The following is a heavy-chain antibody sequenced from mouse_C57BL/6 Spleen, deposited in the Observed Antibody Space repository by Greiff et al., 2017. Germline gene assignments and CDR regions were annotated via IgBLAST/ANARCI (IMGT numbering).Heavy chain of an antibody. V-gene: IGHV1-53*01. Sequence: VQLQQPGTELVKPGASVKLSCKASGYTFTSYWMHWVKQRPGQGLEWIGKINPSNGGTNYTKKFKSKATLTVDKSSSTAYMQLSSLTSEDSAVSCCAREEGDYDYFDYWGQGTTLTVSS. D-gene: IGHD2-4*01. CDR1: GYTFTSYW. CDR3: AREEGDYDYFDY. J-gene: IGHJ2*01. CDR2: INPSNGGT.